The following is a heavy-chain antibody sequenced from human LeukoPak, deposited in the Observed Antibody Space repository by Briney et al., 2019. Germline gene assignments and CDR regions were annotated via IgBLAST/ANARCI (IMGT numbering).Heavy chain of an antibody. CDR3: ARGGSRLTTAGDLDY. D-gene: IGHD3-16*01. J-gene: IGHJ4*02. CDR1: GDSISSSGYY. V-gene: IGHV4-39*01. Sequence: SETLSLTCTVSGDSISSSGYYWGWIRQPPGKGLEWIGSIYYSGSTYYNPSLKGRVTISVDTSRNQFSLKLSSVTAADTAVYYCARGGSRLTTAGDLDYWGQGTLVTVSS. CDR2: IYYSGST.